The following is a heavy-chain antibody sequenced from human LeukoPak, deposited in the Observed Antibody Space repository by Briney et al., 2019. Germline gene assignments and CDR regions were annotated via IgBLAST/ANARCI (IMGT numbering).Heavy chain of an antibody. J-gene: IGHJ3*02. CDR3: ARGLDYYDSSGYGNDAFDI. V-gene: IGHV1-69*05. CDR1: GGTFSSCA. Sequence: SVKVSCKASGGTFSSCAISWVRQAPGQGLEWMGGIIPIFGTANYAQKFQGRVTITTDESTSTAYMELSSLRSEDTAVYYCARGLDYYDSSGYGNDAFDIWGQGTMVTVSS. CDR2: IIPIFGTA. D-gene: IGHD3-22*01.